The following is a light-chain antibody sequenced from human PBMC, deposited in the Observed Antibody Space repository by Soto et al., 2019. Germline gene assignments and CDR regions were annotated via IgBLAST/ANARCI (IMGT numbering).Light chain of an antibody. CDR2: TAS. Sequence: DIQMTQSPSSLSASVGDRVTITCRASQSISWYLNWYQQKPGKAPKLLIYTASSLQSGVPSRFSGSGSGTDFTLTISSLQPEYFATYYCQQSYSTTSFGGGTKVEIK. CDR3: QQSYSTTS. CDR1: QSISWY. J-gene: IGKJ4*01. V-gene: IGKV1-39*01.